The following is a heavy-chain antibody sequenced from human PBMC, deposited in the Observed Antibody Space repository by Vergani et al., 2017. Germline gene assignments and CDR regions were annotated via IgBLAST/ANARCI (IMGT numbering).Heavy chain of an antibody. Sequence: QVQLQESGPGLVKPSQTLSLTCTVSRGSLISGDYYWNWIRQHPGKGLEWIGYIYYSGSTYYNPSLKSRVTMSVDTSKNQFSLKLSSVTAADTAVYYCARGEGDIVVVPADYWGQGTLVTVSS. J-gene: IGHJ4*02. D-gene: IGHD2-2*01. V-gene: IGHV4-31*03. CDR1: RGSLISGDYY. CDR3: ARGEGDIVVVPADY. CDR2: IYYSGST.